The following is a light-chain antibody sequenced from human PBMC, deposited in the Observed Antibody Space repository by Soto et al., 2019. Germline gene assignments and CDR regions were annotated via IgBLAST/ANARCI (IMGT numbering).Light chain of an antibody. J-gene: IGLJ2*01. V-gene: IGLV2-14*01. CDR3: SSYTSSTTLSVV. Sequence: QSALTQPASVSGSPGQSITISCTGTSSDVGGYNYVSWYQQHPGKAPKLMIYGVTNRPSGVSNRFSGSKSGNTASLTISGLHADDDSDYYCSSYTSSTTLSVVFGGGTKLTVL. CDR1: SSDVGGYNY. CDR2: GVT.